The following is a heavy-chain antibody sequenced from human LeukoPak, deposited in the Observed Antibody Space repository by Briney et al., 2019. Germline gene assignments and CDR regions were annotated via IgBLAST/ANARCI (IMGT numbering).Heavy chain of an antibody. CDR3: ARVLRYGYADTLFNYYYYYYMDV. Sequence: GGSLRLSCAASGFTFSSYWMSWVRQAPGKGLEWVANIKQDGSEKYYVDSVKGRFTISRDNAKNSLYLQMNSLRAEDTAVYYCARVLRYGYADTLFNYYYYYYMDVWGKGTTVTVSS. CDR2: IKQDGSEK. V-gene: IGHV3-7*01. J-gene: IGHJ6*03. D-gene: IGHD2-2*01. CDR1: GFTFSSYW.